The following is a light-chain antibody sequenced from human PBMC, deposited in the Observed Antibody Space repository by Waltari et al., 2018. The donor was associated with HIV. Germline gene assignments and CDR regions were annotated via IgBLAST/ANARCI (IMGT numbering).Light chain of an antibody. CDR2: DVT. CDR3: ASHAGSKDV. V-gene: IGLV2-8*01. Sequence: QSALTQPPSASGSPGQSVTIPCTGTSSDVGAYNYVSWFPQHPGNAPKLMIYDVTTRPSGVPDRFSGSKSGNTASLTVSGLQAEDEADYYCASHAGSKDVFGGGTRLTVL. J-gene: IGLJ2*01. CDR1: SSDVGAYNY.